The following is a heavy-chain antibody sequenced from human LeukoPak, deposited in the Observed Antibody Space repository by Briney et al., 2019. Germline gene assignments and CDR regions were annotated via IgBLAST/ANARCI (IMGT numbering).Heavy chain of an antibody. CDR3: ASRPTPGTMIVA. D-gene: IGHD3-22*01. Sequence: QSGGSLRLSCAASGFTFSSYGMHWVRQAPGKGLEWVAVIWYDGSNKYYADSVKGRFTISRDNSKNTLYLQMNSLRAEDTAVYYCASRPTPGTMIVAWGQGTLVTVSS. V-gene: IGHV3-33*01. CDR1: GFTFSSYG. CDR2: IWYDGSNK. J-gene: IGHJ5*02.